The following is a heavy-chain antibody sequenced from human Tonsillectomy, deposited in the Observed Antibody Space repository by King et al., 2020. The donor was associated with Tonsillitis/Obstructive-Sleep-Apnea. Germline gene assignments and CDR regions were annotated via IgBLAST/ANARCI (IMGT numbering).Heavy chain of an antibody. Sequence: QVQLQQWGAGLLKPSETLSLTCAVYGGSFSGYYWSWIRQPPGKGLEWIGEINHSGSTNYNPSLKRRVTISVDTSKNQFSLKLISVTAADTAVYYCAGCSGGSCYSLDYRGQGTLVTVSS. CDR2: INHSGST. J-gene: IGHJ4*02. CDR3: AGCSGGSCYSLDY. V-gene: IGHV4-34*01. D-gene: IGHD2-15*01. CDR1: GGSFSGYY.